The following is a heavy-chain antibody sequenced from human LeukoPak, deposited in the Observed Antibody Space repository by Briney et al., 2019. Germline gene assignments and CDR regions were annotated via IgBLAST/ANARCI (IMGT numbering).Heavy chain of an antibody. V-gene: IGHV4-39*07. D-gene: IGHD6-19*01. CDR1: GGSINSSTYY. J-gene: IGHJ6*03. Sequence: SETLSLTCTVSGGSINSSTYYWGWSRQPPGKGLEWIGSIYYSGSTYYNPSLKSRVTISVDTPKNQFSLKLSSVTAADTAVYYCARVGESSGWYDYYYYMDVWGKGTTVTVSS. CDR3: ARVGESSGWYDYYYYMDV. CDR2: IYYSGST.